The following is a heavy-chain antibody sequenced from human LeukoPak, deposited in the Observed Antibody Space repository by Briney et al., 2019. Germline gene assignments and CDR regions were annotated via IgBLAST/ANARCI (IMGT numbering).Heavy chain of an antibody. Sequence: ASVRVSCKASGYTLTSYHINWVRQAPGQGLEWMGWMNPNNGDSGYAQNFQGRVTITTDTSISTAYMELRILRSDDTAVYFCARTTSLTASGYDYWGQGTLVTVSS. CDR2: MNPNNGDS. J-gene: IGHJ4*02. V-gene: IGHV1-8*03. CDR3: ARTTSLTASGYDY. CDR1: GYTLTSYH. D-gene: IGHD4-17*01.